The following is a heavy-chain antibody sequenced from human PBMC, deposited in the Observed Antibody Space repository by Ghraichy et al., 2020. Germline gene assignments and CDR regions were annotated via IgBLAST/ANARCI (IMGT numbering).Heavy chain of an antibody. Sequence: GGSLRLSCAASRFTFSDYYMDWVRQAPGKGLEWVGRIRNKANGQTTEYAASVKDRFTISRDDSKDSLHLQMNSLKSEDTALYYCARDNTGAEIAFDLWGQGTMVTVSS. D-gene: IGHD7-27*01. CDR3: ARDNTGAEIAFDL. V-gene: IGHV3-72*01. CDR1: RFTFSDYY. CDR2: IRNKANGQTT. J-gene: IGHJ3*01.